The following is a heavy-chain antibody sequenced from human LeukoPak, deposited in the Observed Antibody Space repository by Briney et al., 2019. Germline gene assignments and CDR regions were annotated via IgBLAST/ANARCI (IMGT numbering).Heavy chain of an antibody. CDR1: GGTFSSYA. V-gene: IGHV1-69*13. CDR2: IIPIFGTA. D-gene: IGHD6-19*01. J-gene: IGHJ4*02. Sequence: SVKVSCTASGGTFSSYAISWVRQAPGQGLEWMGGIIPIFGTANYAQKFQGRVTITADESTSTAYMDLNSLRSVDTAVYYCAREILSSGPVDYWGQGTLLTVSS. CDR3: AREILSSGPVDY.